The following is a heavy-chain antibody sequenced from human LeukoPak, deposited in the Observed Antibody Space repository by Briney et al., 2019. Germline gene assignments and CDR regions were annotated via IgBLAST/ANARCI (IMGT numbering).Heavy chain of an antibody. CDR1: GGSISFYY. Sequence: SENLSLTCTVSGGSISFYYWSWIRQPPGKGLEWIGYIYYSGSTNYNSSLKSRVTISEDTSKNQFSLRLSSVTAADTAVYYCARSGGDLTYHDYWGQGTLVTVSS. CDR3: ARSGGDLTYHDY. J-gene: IGHJ4*02. V-gene: IGHV4-59*01. D-gene: IGHD2-21*02. CDR2: IYYSGST.